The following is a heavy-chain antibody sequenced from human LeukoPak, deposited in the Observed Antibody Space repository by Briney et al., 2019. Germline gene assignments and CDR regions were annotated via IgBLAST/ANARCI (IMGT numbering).Heavy chain of an antibody. CDR3: ACLTTADAFDI. D-gene: IGHD3-22*01. J-gene: IGHJ3*02. CDR2: IYDSGST. Sequence: SETLSLTCTVSGGSISSYYWSWIRQPPGKGLEWIGYIYDSGSTNYNPSLKSRVTISVDTSKNQFSLKLSSVTAADTAVYYCACLTTADAFDIWGQGTIVTVSS. CDR1: GGSISSYY. V-gene: IGHV4-59*01.